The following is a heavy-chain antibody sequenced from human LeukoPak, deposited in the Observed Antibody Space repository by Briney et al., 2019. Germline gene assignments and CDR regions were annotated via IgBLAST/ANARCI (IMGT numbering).Heavy chain of an antibody. CDR3: AAPLTIFGVADY. D-gene: IGHD3-3*01. CDR1: GYTFTGYY. V-gene: IGHV1-2*02. Sequence: ASVKVSCKASGYTFTGYYMRWVRQAPGQGLEWMGWINPNSGGTNYAQKFQGRVTMTRDTSISTAYMELSRLRSDDTAVYYCAAPLTIFGVADYWGQGTLVTVSS. J-gene: IGHJ4*02. CDR2: INPNSGGT.